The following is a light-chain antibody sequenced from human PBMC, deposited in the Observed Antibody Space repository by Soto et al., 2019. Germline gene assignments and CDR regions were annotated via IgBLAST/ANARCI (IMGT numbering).Light chain of an antibody. CDR3: QQDNNWPPDRT. CDR1: QSVGSN. CDR2: GAS. J-gene: IGKJ1*01. V-gene: IGKV3-15*01. Sequence: EIVMTQSPATLSVSPGERATLSCRASQSVGSNLAWYQQKPGQAPRLLIYGASTRATGIPARFSCSGSGTEITPTGSGLQSEDFAIYFCQQDNNWPPDRTFGQGTKVEIK.